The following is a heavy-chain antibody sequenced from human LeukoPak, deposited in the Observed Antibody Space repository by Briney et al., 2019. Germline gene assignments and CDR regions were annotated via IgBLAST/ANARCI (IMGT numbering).Heavy chain of an antibody. V-gene: IGHV3-49*04. Sequence: GGSLSLSCTASGFTFGDYAMSWVRQAPGKGLEWVGFIRSKAYGGTTEYAASVKGRFTISRDDSKSIAYLQMNSLKTEDTAVYYCTRDGGYCSSTSCYISPPPFFDYWGQGTLVTVSS. CDR1: GFTFGDYA. J-gene: IGHJ4*02. CDR3: TRDGGYCSSTSCYISPPPFFDY. CDR2: IRSKAYGGTT. D-gene: IGHD2-2*02.